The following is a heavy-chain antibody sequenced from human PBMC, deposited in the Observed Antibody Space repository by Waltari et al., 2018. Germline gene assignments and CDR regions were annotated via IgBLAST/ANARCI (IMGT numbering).Heavy chain of an antibody. CDR1: GGSFSGYY. Sequence: QVQLQQWGAGLLKPSETLSLTCAVYGGSFSGYYWSWIRQPPGKGLEWIGEINHSGSTNYNPSLKSRVTISVDPSKNQFSLKLSSVTAANTAVYYCARGNHPMVRGVITFNWFDPWGQGTLVTVSS. CDR2: INHSGST. V-gene: IGHV4-34*01. CDR3: ARGNHPMVRGVITFNWFDP. J-gene: IGHJ5*02. D-gene: IGHD3-10*01.